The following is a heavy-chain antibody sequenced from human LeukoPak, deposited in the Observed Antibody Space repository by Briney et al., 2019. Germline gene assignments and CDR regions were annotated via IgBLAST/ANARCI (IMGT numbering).Heavy chain of an antibody. CDR2: IFSGGGT. J-gene: IGHJ4*02. D-gene: IGHD6-6*01. Sequence: GGSLRLSCAASGFTVSSSYMNWVRQAPGKGLEWVSLIFSGGGTYYADSVKGRFTISRDNSKNTLYLQMNSLRAEDTAVYYCARDLEYTTSSGDYWGQGTLVIVSS. CDR1: GFTVSSSY. V-gene: IGHV3-66*01. CDR3: ARDLEYTTSSGDY.